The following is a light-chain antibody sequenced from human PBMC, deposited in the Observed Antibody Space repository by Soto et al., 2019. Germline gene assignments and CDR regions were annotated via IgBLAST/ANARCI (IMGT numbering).Light chain of an antibody. V-gene: IGKV2D-29*02. J-gene: IGKJ5*01. CDR3: MQSTQLPPT. CDR2: EVS. Sequence: DVVMTQTPISLSVPRGHPPSLPCRPSHTFLHITGETFLFWYLQKPGQSPQLLIYEVSTRVSGVPDRFSGSGSGTDFTLEISRVETDDVGIYYCMQSTQLPPTFGQGTGLEI. CDR1: HTFLHITGETF.